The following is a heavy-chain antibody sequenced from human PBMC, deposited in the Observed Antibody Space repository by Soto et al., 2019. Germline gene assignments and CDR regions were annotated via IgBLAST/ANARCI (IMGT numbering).Heavy chain of an antibody. V-gene: IGHV1-18*01. Sequence: GASVKVSCKASGYTFTSYGISWVRQAPGQGLEWMGWISAYNGNTNYAQKLQGRVTMTTDTSTSTAYMELRSLRSDDTAVYYCARDQYSSGWYTHFDPWGQGTLVTGSS. CDR2: ISAYNGNT. D-gene: IGHD6-19*01. J-gene: IGHJ5*02. CDR1: GYTFTSYG. CDR3: ARDQYSSGWYTHFDP.